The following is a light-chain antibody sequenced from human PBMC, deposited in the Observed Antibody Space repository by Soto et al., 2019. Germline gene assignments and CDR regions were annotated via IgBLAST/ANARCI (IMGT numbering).Light chain of an antibody. Sequence: EIVFAHSAATLSCSRGERATLSCRASQSISFYLTWYQHKPGQAPRLLIYDASNRATGIPARFSGSGYGTDFTLTISSLETEDFAVYYCQQSSNWPTFGQGTRLENK. CDR3: QQSSNWPT. CDR2: DAS. J-gene: IGKJ5*01. V-gene: IGKV3-11*01. CDR1: QSISFY.